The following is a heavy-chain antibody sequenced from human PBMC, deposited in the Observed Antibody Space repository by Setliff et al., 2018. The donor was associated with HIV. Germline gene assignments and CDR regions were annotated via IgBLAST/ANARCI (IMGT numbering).Heavy chain of an antibody. Sequence: VASVKVSCKASGYTFTDYYVQWVRQAPGQGLEWMGWIKHNRDLTWHAQKSQGRVTMTEDTSTSTAYMELRSLRSDDTAVYYCATDPPGEQWLITPSGYFQNWGQGTLVTVSS. CDR2: IKHNRDLT. CDR3: ATDPPGEQWLITPSGYFQN. D-gene: IGHD6-19*01. CDR1: GYTFTDYY. J-gene: IGHJ1*01. V-gene: IGHV1-2*02.